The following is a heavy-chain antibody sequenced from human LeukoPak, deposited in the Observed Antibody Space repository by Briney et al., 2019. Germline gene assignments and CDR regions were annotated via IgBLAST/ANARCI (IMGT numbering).Heavy chain of an antibody. J-gene: IGHJ2*01. Sequence: SETLSLTCTVSGGSISSSSYYWGWIRQPPGKGLEWIGSIYYSGSTYYNPSLKSRVTISVDTSKNQFSLKLSSVTAADTAVYYCARARKAAARNSADPTCWYFDLWGRGTLVTVSS. D-gene: IGHD6-13*01. CDR3: ARARKAAARNSADPTCWYFDL. CDR2: IYYSGST. V-gene: IGHV4-39*01. CDR1: GGSISSSSYY.